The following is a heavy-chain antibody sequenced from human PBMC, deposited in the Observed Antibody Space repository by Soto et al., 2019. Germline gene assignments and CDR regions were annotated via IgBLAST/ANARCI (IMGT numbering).Heavy chain of an antibody. Sequence: QVQLQESGPGLVKPSQTLSLTCTVSGGSISSGGYYWSWIRQHPGKGLEWIGYIYYSGSTYYNPSIKSRVTISVATSKNQFSLKLRSVTAADTAVYYCARVPRDIVVVVAATRNAFDIWGQGTMVTVSS. D-gene: IGHD2-15*01. CDR1: GGSISSGGYY. CDR2: IYYSGST. J-gene: IGHJ3*02. V-gene: IGHV4-31*03. CDR3: ARVPRDIVVVVAATRNAFDI.